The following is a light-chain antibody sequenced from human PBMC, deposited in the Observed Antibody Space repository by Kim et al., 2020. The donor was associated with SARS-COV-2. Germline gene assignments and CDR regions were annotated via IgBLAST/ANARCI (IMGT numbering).Light chain of an antibody. Sequence: PASEGDRVTMTCRASQNINRDLTCYQLNPVKAPKLLIYIASSLHSAVPSRFSGSGSGTEFTLTISRLQPDDFATYYCQQSHSTPTFGQGKRLEIK. V-gene: IGKV1-39*01. CDR3: QQSHSTPT. CDR1: QNINRD. CDR2: IAS. J-gene: IGKJ5*01.